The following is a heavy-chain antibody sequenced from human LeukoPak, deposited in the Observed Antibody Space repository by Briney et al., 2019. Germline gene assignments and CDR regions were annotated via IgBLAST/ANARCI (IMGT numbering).Heavy chain of an antibody. CDR1: GDSISSGSYY. V-gene: IGHV4-61*02. CDR3: ASLGAFAI. Sequence: SETLSLTCTVSGDSISSGSYYWNWIRQPAGKGLEWIGRFYTSGSPNYNPSLKSRVTISVDTSKNQFSLKLSFVTAADTAVYYCASLGAFAIWGQGTMVTVSS. CDR2: FYTSGSP. J-gene: IGHJ3*02.